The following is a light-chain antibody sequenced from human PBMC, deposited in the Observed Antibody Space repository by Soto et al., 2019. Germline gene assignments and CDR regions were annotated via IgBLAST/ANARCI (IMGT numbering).Light chain of an antibody. CDR1: QSVSSK. CDR2: GAS. V-gene: IGKV3-15*01. J-gene: IGKJ5*01. Sequence: EIVMTQSPATLSVSPGEGATLSCRASQSVSSKLAWYQQKPGQAPRLLIYGASTRATGIPARFSGSGSGTDFTLTISRLEAEDFAVYYCQQSSSSPITFGQGTRLEIK. CDR3: QQSSSSPIT.